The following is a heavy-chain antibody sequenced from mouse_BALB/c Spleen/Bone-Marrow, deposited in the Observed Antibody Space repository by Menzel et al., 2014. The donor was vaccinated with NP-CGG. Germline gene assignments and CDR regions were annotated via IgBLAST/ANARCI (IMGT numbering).Heavy chain of an antibody. CDR3: ARLITTYFDY. CDR1: GFTFSSYT. CDR2: ISNGGGST. Sequence: VQLKDSGGGLVQPGGSLKLSCAASGFTFSSYTMSWVRQTPEKRLEWVAYISNGGGSTYYPDTVKGRFTISRDNAKNTLYLQMSSLKSEDTAMYYCARLITTYFDYWGQGTTLTVSS. V-gene: IGHV5-12-2*01. D-gene: IGHD1-1*01. J-gene: IGHJ2*01.